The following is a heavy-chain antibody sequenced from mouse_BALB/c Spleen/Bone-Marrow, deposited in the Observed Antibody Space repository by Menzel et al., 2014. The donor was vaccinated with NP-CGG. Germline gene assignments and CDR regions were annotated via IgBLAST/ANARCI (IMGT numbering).Heavy chain of an antibody. J-gene: IGHJ2*01. CDR2: IRNKANGYTV. CDR3: ARDGYDGGGRRYGY. D-gene: IGHD2-2*01. V-gene: IGHV7-3*02. CDR1: GFTFTDYY. Sequence: EVHLVESGGGLVQPGGSLSLSCATSGFTFTDYYMNWVRQPPGKALEWLGFIRNKANGYTVEYSASVKGRFTITRDSSKSTLNLHMNTLRADDGATYSCARDGYDGGGRRYGYWGQGTTLTVPS.